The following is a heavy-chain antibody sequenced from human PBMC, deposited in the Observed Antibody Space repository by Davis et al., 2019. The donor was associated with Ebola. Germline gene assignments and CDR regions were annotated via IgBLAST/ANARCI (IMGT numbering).Heavy chain of an antibody. Sequence: GESLKISCAASGFTFSSYSMNWVRQAPGKGLEWVSSISSSSSYIYYADSVKGRFTISRDNAKNSLYLQMNSLRAEDTAVYYCARTNWKVINDYWGQGTLVTVSS. CDR2: ISSSSSYI. CDR3: ARTNWKVINDY. CDR1: GFTFSSYS. J-gene: IGHJ4*02. V-gene: IGHV3-21*01. D-gene: IGHD1-20*01.